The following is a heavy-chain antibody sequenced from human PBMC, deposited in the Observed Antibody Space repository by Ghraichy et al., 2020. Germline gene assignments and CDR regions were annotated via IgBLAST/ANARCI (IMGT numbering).Heavy chain of an antibody. Sequence: ASVKVSCKSSGYTFTGYYMHWVRQAPGQGLDCMGWINPNSGATNYAQKFQCWVTMTRDTSISTAYMELSRLRSDDTAVYYCARGRGGYYDSSGTTSRNYYYMDVWGKGTTVTVSS. CDR2: INPNSGAT. D-gene: IGHD3-22*01. V-gene: IGHV1-2*04. CDR3: ARGRGGYYDSSGTTSRNYYYMDV. CDR1: GYTFTGYY. J-gene: IGHJ6*03.